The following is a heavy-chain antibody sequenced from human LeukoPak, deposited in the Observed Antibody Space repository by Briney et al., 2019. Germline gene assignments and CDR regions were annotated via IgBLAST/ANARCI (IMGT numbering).Heavy chain of an antibody. Sequence: TGGSLRLSCAASGFTFSSYGMHWVRQAPGKGLEWVAVISYDGSNKYYADSVKGRFTISRDNSKNTLYLQMNSLRAEDTAVYYCAKDGRRDGYNYSPRYYFDYWGQGTLVTVSS. CDR2: ISYDGSNK. V-gene: IGHV3-30*18. CDR3: AKDGRRDGYNYSPRYYFDY. D-gene: IGHD5-24*01. J-gene: IGHJ4*02. CDR1: GFTFSSYG.